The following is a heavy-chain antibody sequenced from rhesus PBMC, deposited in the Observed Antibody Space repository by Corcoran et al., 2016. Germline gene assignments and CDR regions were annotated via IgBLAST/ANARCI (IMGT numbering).Heavy chain of an antibody. CDR1: GFSISPSVMG. CDR3: ARSRIEYSNVYFEF. D-gene: IGHD4-23*01. V-gene: IGHV2-174*01. J-gene: IGHJ1*01. Sequence: QVTLKESCPALVKPTQTLTLTCTFSGFSISPSVMGVGWIRQPPGKALEWLALIYWDDDKYYSTSLKSRLTISKDTSKNQVVLTMTNMDPVDTATYYCARSRIEYSNVYFEFWGQGALVTVSS. CDR2: IYWDDDK.